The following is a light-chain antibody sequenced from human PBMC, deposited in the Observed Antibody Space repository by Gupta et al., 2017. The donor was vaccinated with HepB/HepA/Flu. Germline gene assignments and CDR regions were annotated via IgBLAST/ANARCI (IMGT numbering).Light chain of an antibody. V-gene: IGLV1-47*01. CDR2: RNN. CDR1: SSTIGSNY. J-gene: IGLJ3*02. CDR3: AAWDDSISGL. Sequence: QSVLTQPPSASGTPGQRVPTSCSGSSSTIGSNYVYWYQQHAGTAPKLLNYRNNQRPSGVPARFSGSKSGTSASLAISALRSEDEADYYCAAWDDSISGLFGGGTKLTVL.